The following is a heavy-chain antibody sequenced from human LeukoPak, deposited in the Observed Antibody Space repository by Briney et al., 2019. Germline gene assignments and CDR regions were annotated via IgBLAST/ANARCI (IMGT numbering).Heavy chain of an antibody. V-gene: IGHV1-2*02. CDR1: GYTFTGYY. D-gene: IGHD3-22*01. Sequence: ASVKVSCKASGYTFTGYYMHWVRQAPGQGLEWMGWINPNSGGTNYAQRFQGRVTMTRDTSISTAYMELSRLRSDDTAVYYCARGGSGYYYDSSGYYYWGQGTLVTVSS. CDR2: INPNSGGT. J-gene: IGHJ4*02. CDR3: ARGGSGYYYDSSGYYY.